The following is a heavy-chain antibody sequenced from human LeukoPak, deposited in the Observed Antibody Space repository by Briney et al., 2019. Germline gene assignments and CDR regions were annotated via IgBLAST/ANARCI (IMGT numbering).Heavy chain of an antibody. CDR1: GGPISSYY. Sequence: SETLSLTCTVSGGPISSYYWSWIRQPAGKGLEWIGRIYTSGSTNYNPSLKGRVTMSVDTSKNQFSLKLSSVTAADTAVYYCARDHYPSRAFDIWGQGTMVTVSS. D-gene: IGHD1-26*01. CDR2: IYTSGST. V-gene: IGHV4-4*07. CDR3: ARDHYPSRAFDI. J-gene: IGHJ3*02.